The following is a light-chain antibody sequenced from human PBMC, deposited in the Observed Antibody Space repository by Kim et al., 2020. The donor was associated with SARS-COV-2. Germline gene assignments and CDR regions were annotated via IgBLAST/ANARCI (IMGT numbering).Light chain of an antibody. J-gene: IGLJ3*02. CDR3: QVWDSSSDHRV. CDR1: NIGSKS. V-gene: IGLV3-21*04. CDR2: YDS. Sequence: APGKTARITCGGNNIGSKSVHWYQQEPGQAPVLVIYYDSDRPSGIPERFSGSNSGNTATLTIGRVEAGDEADYYCQVWDSSSDHRVFGGGTQLTVL.